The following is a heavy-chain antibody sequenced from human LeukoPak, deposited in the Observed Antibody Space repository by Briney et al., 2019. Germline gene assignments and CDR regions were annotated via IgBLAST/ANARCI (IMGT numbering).Heavy chain of an antibody. V-gene: IGHV7-4-1*02. J-gene: IGHJ4*02. D-gene: IGHD3-22*01. Sequence: GASVKVSCKASGYTFSSNAINWVRQAPGQGLEWMGWIDTNTGNPTYAQGFTGQFVFSLDTSVSTAYLQISSLKAEDTAEYFCARGYDCSGYFSDWGQGTLVTVSS. CDR3: ARGYDCSGYFSD. CDR2: IDTNTGNP. CDR1: GYTFSSNA.